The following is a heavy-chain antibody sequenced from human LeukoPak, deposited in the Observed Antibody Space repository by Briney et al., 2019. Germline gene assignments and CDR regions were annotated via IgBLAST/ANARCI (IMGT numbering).Heavy chain of an antibody. CDR3: ARAYYYDSSGYSPPHY. Sequence: GGSPRLSCVASAFTFSTYAMHWVRQAPGKGLEWVAVISYDGSNKYYADSVKGQFTISRDNSKNTLYLQMNSLRAEGTAVYYCARAYYYDSSGYSPPHYWGQGTLVTVSS. D-gene: IGHD3-22*01. CDR1: AFTFSTYA. V-gene: IGHV3-30*04. J-gene: IGHJ4*02. CDR2: ISYDGSNK.